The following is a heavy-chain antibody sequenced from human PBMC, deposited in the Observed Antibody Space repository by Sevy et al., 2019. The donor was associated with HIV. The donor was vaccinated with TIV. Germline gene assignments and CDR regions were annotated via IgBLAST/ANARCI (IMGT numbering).Heavy chain of an antibody. CDR2: ISYDGSNK. J-gene: IGHJ5*02. Sequence: GGSLRLSCAASGFTFSSYAMHWVRQAPGKGLEWVAVISYDGSNKYYADSVKGRFTISRDNSENTLYLQMNSLRAEDTAVYYCARDYGVDTAMADWGNWFDPWGQGTLVTVSS. D-gene: IGHD5-18*01. CDR1: GFTFSSYA. V-gene: IGHV3-30-3*01. CDR3: ARDYGVDTAMADWGNWFDP.